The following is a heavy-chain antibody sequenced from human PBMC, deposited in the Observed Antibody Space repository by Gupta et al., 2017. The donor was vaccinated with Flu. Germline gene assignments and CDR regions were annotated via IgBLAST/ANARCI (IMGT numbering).Heavy chain of an antibody. CDR1: GVPISKTY. Sequence: VPLQASDPALVKPSEPLSLTCTISGVPISKTYWSWVRQSPGNGMGWNGFIYYTETTNDNPVLKSRVNMTRDTAKNQFSLGMASVTAADTAVYPEGKQEKPSNGWYGKGSCDWWGLGTQGTVSS. CDR2: IYYTETT. V-gene: IGHV4-59*08. CDR3: GKQEKPSNGWYGKGSCDW. J-gene: IGHJ3*01. D-gene: IGHD6-19*01.